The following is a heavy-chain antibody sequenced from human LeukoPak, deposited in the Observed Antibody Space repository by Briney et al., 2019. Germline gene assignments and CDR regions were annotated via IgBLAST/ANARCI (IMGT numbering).Heavy chain of an antibody. J-gene: IGHJ5*02. CDR1: GFILSQYG. V-gene: IGHV3-48*01. CDR2: IRYTSET. CDR3: ARDAGNSGYGCDL. D-gene: IGHD5-12*01. Sequence: GGSLRLSCAASGFILSQYGFNWDHQAPGKGLEWVSHIRYTSETFYADSVEGRFTISRDHARNSLYLQMNNLRGEDTAIYYCARDAGNSGYGCDLWGQGTLVTVSS.